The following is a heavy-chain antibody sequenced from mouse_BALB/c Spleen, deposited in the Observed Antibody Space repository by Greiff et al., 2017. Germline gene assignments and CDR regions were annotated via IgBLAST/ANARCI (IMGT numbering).Heavy chain of an antibody. CDR2: IYYSGTI. D-gene: IGHD1-2*01. CDR1: GISITTGNYR. CDR3: ARCSSYYFDY. J-gene: IGHJ2*01. Sequence: EVQLQQSGPGLVKPSQTVSLTCTVTGISITTGNYRWSWIRQFPGNKLEWIGYIYYSGTITYNPSLTSRTTITRDTSKNQFFLEMNSLTAEDTATYYCARCSSYYFDYWGQGTTLTVSS. V-gene: IGHV3-5*02.